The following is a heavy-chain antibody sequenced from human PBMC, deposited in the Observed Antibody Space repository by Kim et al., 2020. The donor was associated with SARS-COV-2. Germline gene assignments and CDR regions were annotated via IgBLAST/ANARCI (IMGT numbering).Heavy chain of an antibody. CDR2: IYSGGST. CDR1: GFTVSSNY. Sequence: GGSLRLSCAASGFTVSSNYMSWVRQAPGKGLEWVSVIYSGGSTYYADSVKGRFTISRDNSKNTLYLQMNSLRAEDTAVYYCARTPGEISSGRYWYFDLWGRGTLVTVSS. V-gene: IGHV3-53*01. D-gene: IGHD6-19*01. CDR3: ARTPGEISSGRYWYFDL. J-gene: IGHJ2*01.